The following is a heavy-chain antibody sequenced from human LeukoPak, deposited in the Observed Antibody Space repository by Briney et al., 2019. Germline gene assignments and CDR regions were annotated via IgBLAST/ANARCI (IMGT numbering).Heavy chain of an antibody. CDR3: TTARFGYCSGGSCQNWFDP. D-gene: IGHD2-15*01. Sequence: PGGSLRLSCAASGFTFSNAWMSWVRQAPGKGLEWVGRIKSKTDGGTTDYAAPVKGSFTISRDDSKNTLHLQMNSLKTEDTAVYYCTTARFGYCSGGSCQNWFDPWGQGTLVTVSS. V-gene: IGHV3-15*01. CDR2: IKSKTDGGTT. J-gene: IGHJ5*02. CDR1: GFTFSNAW.